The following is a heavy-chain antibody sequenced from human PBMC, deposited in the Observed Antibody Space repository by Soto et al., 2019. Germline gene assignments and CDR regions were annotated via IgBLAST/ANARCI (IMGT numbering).Heavy chain of an antibody. J-gene: IGHJ5*02. CDR3: AREGFWSVYSAYNCLGP. CDR1: AESASSNSAT. CDR2: TYYRSKWYN. V-gene: IGHV6-1*01. D-gene: IGHD3-3*01. Sequence: SQTPSLTSAITAESASSNSATWNWIRQSPSRGLEWLGRTYYRSKWYNDYAVSVKSRITINPDTSKNQFSLHLNSVTPEDTAVYYCAREGFWSVYSAYNCLGPWGQGSLFTVSS.